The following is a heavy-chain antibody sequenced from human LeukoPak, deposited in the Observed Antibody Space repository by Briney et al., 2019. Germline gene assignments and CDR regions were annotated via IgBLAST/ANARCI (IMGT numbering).Heavy chain of an antibody. J-gene: IGHJ6*02. V-gene: IGHV3-9*01. CDR2: ISWNSGSI. Sequence: AGGSLRLSCAASGFTFDDYAMHWVRQAPGKGLEWVSGISWNSGSIGYADSVKGRFTISRDNAKNSLHLQMNSLRAEDTALYYCAKDISRFRYYYYGMDVWGQGTTVTVSS. CDR3: AKDISRFRYYYYGMDV. CDR1: GFTFDDYA.